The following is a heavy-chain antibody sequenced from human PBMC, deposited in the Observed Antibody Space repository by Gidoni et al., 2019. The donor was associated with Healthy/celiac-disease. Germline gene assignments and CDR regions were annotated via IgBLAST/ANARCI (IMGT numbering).Heavy chain of an antibody. Sequence: QLQLQESGPGLVKPSETLSLTCTVSGGSISSSSYYWGWIRQPPGKGLEWIGSIYYSGSTYYNPSLKSRVTISVDTSKNQFSLKLSSVTAADTAVYYCAPLGERGYSYGYANYWGQGTLVTVSS. CDR1: GGSISSSSYY. V-gene: IGHV4-39*01. CDR2: IYYSGST. D-gene: IGHD5-18*01. CDR3: APLGERGYSYGYANY. J-gene: IGHJ4*02.